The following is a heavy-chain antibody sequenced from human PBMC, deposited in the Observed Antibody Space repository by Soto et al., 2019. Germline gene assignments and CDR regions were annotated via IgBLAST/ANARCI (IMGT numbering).Heavy chain of an antibody. CDR1: VFNFSIYE. CDR2: ISSSGSTI. V-gene: IGHV3-48*03. Sequence: WGSLLLSCASSVFNFSIYEMNWVRQAPGNGLDWVSYISSSGSTIYYADSVKGRFTISRDNAKNSLYLQMNSLRAEDTAVYYCARGTGLSVVVNASPHFDYWGQGTMVTVSS. J-gene: IGHJ4*02. D-gene: IGHD2-21*01. CDR3: ARGTGLSVVVNASPHFDY.